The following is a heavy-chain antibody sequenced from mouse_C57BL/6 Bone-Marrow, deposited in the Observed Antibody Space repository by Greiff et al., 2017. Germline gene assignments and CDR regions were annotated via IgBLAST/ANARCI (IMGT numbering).Heavy chain of an antibody. CDR2: IYPGDGDT. CDR1: GYAFSSYW. D-gene: IGHD2-4*01. CDR3: ARGIYYDYDRAWFAY. V-gene: IGHV1-80*01. J-gene: IGHJ3*01. Sequence: VQLQQSGAELVKPGASVKISCKASGYAFSSYWMNWVKQRPGKGLEWIGQIYPGDGDTNYNGKLKGKATLTADKSSSTAYMQRSSLTSEDSAVYFYARGIYYDYDRAWFAYWGQGTLVTVSA.